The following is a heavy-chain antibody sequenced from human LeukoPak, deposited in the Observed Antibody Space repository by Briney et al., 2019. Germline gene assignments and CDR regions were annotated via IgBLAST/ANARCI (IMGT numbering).Heavy chain of an antibody. CDR3: ATVVPTYYYGHEAHN. D-gene: IGHD3-10*01. CDR1: GYTFTGYY. V-gene: IGHV1-2*02. Sequence: PGASVKVSCKTSGYTFTGYYIQWVRQAPGQGLEWMGYINPTSGGTNYAQEFQGRVTMTRDTSISTAYMELSRLTSDDTAVYYCATVVPTYYYGHEAHNWGQGTLVTVSS. J-gene: IGHJ4*02. CDR2: INPTSGGT.